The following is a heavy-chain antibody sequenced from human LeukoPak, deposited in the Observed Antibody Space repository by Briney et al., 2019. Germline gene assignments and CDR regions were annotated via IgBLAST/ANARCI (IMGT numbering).Heavy chain of an antibody. V-gene: IGHV3-23*01. J-gene: IGHJ4*02. CDR3: AKDWQQLDY. Sequence: PGGSLRLSCAASGFTFSSHAMSWVRQAPGKGLEWVSSISSGSGRTYYADSVKGRFTISRGNSKNTLYLQMNSLRAEDTALYYCAKDWQQLDYWGQGTLVTVSS. CDR1: GFTFSSHA. D-gene: IGHD6-13*01. CDR2: ISSGSGRT.